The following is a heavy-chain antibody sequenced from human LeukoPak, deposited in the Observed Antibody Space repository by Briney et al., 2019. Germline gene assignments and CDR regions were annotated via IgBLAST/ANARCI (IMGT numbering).Heavy chain of an antibody. CDR1: GYTFTGYY. CDR3: AIVMITFRGVIDP. D-gene: IGHD3-16*01. J-gene: IGHJ5*02. CDR2: INPNSGGA. Sequence: ASVKVSCKASGYTFTGYYMHWVRQAPGQGLEWMGWINPNSGGANYAQKFQGRVTMTRDTSISTAYMELSRLRSDDTAVYYCAIVMITFRGVIDPWGQGTLVTVSS. V-gene: IGHV1-2*02.